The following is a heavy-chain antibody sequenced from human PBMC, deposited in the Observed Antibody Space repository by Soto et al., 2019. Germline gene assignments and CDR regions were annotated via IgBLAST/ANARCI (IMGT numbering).Heavy chain of an antibody. Sequence: ASVKVSCKASGYIFTNFYIYWVRQAPGQGLEYIGIINPSGGSTSYAQKFQGRVTMTRDTSTSTVYMELSSLRSEDTAVYYCARDQGDDIAVVPAAIPSAFDIWGQGTMVTVSS. D-gene: IGHD2-2*01. CDR1: GYIFTNFY. CDR2: INPSGGST. V-gene: IGHV1-46*03. J-gene: IGHJ3*02. CDR3: ARDQGDDIAVVPAAIPSAFDI.